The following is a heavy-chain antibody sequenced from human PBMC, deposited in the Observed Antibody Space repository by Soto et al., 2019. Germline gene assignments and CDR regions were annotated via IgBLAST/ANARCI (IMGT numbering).Heavy chain of an antibody. CDR2: IYYSGST. V-gene: IGHV4-59*01. CDR1: GGSISSYY. J-gene: IGHJ4*02. D-gene: IGHD5-12*01. Sequence: SETLSLTCTVSGGSISSYYWSWIRQPPGKGLEWIGYIYYSGSTNYNPSLKSRVTISVDTSKNQFSLKLSSVTAADTAVYYCARVPATSYRDWGQGTLVTVSS. CDR3: ARVPATSYRD.